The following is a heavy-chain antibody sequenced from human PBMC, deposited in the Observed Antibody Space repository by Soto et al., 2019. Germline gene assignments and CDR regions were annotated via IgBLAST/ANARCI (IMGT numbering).Heavy chain of an antibody. Sequence: ASLKVSCKASGSTFTSYYMHCVRQAPGQGLEWMGIINPSGGSTSYAQKFQGRVTMTRDMSTSTVYMELSSLRSEDTAVYYCARDQDRLVDYWGQGTLVTSPQ. V-gene: IGHV1-46*03. CDR1: GSTFTSYY. CDR3: ARDQDRLVDY. CDR2: INPSGGST. J-gene: IGHJ4*02.